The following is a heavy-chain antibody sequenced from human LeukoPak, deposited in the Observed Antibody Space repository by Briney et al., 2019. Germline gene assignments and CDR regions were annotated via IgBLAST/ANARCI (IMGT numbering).Heavy chain of an antibody. CDR3: ASVPYSSGWHFDY. CDR2: IKQDGSEK. V-gene: IGHV3-7*01. J-gene: IGHJ4*02. CDR1: GFSINNYW. D-gene: IGHD6-19*01. Sequence: GGSLRLSCVASGFSINNYWMTWGRQAPGKGLEWVANIKQDGSEKYYVNSVKGRFTVSRDNAKNSPYLQMNSLRAEDTAVYYCASVPYSSGWHFDYWGQGTLVTVSS.